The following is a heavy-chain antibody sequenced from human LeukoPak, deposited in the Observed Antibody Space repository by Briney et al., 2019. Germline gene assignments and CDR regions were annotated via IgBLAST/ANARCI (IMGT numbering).Heavy chain of an antibody. CDR2: INPNSGGT. CDR3: ARGAWDTAMALDY. J-gene: IGHJ4*02. Sequence: GASVKVSCKASGYTFTGYYMHWVRQAPGLGLEWMGWINPNSGGTNYGRVTMTRDTSISTAYMELSRLRSDDTAVYYCARGAWDTAMALDYWGQGTLVTVSS. D-gene: IGHD5-18*01. V-gene: IGHV1-2*02. CDR1: GYTFTGYY.